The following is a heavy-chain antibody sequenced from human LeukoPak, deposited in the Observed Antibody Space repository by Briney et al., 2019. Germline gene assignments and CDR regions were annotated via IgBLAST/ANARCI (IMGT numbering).Heavy chain of an antibody. V-gene: IGHV4-39*01. CDR2: IYYSGKT. J-gene: IGHJ4*02. Sequence: PSGTLSLTCIVSGDSISSSAYLWGWIRQPPGKGLEWIGSIYYSGKTYYSASLKSRVTMSVDTSKNLFSLRLTSVTAADTAIFYCARRRWYGGFDFWGQGTLVTVSS. CDR3: ARRRWYGGFDF. D-gene: IGHD3-10*01. CDR1: GDSISSSAYL.